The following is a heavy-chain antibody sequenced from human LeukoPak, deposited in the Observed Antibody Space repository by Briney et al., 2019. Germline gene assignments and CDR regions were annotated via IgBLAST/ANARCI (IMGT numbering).Heavy chain of an antibody. J-gene: IGHJ4*02. CDR2: INHSGST. Sequence: SETLSLTCAVYGGSFSGYYWSWIRHPPGKGLEWIGEINHSGSTNCNPSLKSRVTISVDTSKNQFSLKLSSVTAADTAVYYCARKVVPAAITPYYFDYWGQGTLVTVSS. CDR1: GGSFSGYY. V-gene: IGHV4-34*01. CDR3: ARKVVPAAITPYYFDY. D-gene: IGHD2-2*01.